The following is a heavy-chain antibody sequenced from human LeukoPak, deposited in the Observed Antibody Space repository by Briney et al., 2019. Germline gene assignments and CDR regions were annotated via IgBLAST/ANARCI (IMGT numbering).Heavy chain of an antibody. CDR1: GGTFSSYA. V-gene: IGHV1-69*10. Sequence: VKVSCKASGGTFSSYAISWVRQAPGQGLEWMGRIIPILGIANYAQKFQGRVTITADKSTSTAYMELSSLRSEDTAVYYCARSAYYYDSGGYHFDYWGQGTLVTVSS. CDR2: IIPILGIA. CDR3: ARSAYYYDSGGYHFDY. J-gene: IGHJ4*02. D-gene: IGHD3-22*01.